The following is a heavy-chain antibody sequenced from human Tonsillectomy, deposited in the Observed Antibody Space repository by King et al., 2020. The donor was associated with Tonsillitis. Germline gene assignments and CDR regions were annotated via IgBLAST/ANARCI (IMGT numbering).Heavy chain of an antibody. V-gene: IGHV3-30*04. Sequence: QLVQSGGGVVQPGRSLRLSCAASGFTFSSYVMYWVRQAPGKGLEWVAVISYDGSNKYYADSVKGRFTISRDNSKNTLYLQMNSLRAEDTAVYYCARDRDSSSWYVDYYYGMDVWGQGTTVTVSS. J-gene: IGHJ6*02. CDR3: ARDRDSSSWYVDYYYGMDV. D-gene: IGHD6-13*01. CDR1: GFTFSSYV. CDR2: ISYDGSNK.